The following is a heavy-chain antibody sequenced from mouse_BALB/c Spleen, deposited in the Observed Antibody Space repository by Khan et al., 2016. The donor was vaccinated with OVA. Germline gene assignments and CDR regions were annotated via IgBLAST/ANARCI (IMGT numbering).Heavy chain of an antibody. CDR1: GYSITSDYA. D-gene: IGHD1-2*01. CDR2: ISYSGST. CDR3: ARGVRLTY. Sequence: EVELVESGPGLVKPSQSPSLTCTVTGYSITSDYAWNWIRQFPGNKLEWMGYISYSGSTSYNPSLKSRISITRDTSKNQFFLQLNSVTTEDTATYYCARGVRLTYWGQGTLVTVSA. V-gene: IGHV3-2*02. J-gene: IGHJ3*01.